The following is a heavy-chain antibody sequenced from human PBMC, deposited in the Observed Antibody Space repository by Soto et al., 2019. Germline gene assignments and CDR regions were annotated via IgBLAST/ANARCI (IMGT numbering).Heavy chain of an antibody. Sequence: PGGSLRLSCAASGFTFSSYAMSWVRQAPGKGLEWVSAISGSGGSTYYADSVKGRFTISRDNSKNTLYLQMNSLRAEDTAVYYCAKSEIPWEYQLLPYFDYWGQGTLVTVSS. V-gene: IGHV3-23*01. J-gene: IGHJ4*02. CDR3: AKSEIPWEYQLLPYFDY. D-gene: IGHD2-2*01. CDR1: GFTFSSYA. CDR2: ISGSGGST.